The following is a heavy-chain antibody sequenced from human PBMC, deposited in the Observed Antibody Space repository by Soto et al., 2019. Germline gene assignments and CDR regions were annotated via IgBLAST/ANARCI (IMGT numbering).Heavy chain of an antibody. J-gene: IGHJ6*02. CDR1: GFTFSSYS. CDR3: AIAARDYYYYGMDV. Sequence: GGSLRLSCAASGFTFSSYSMNWVRQAPGKGLEWVSYISSSSSTIYYADSVKGRFTISRDNAKNSLYLQMNSLRDEDTAVYYCAIAARDYYYYGMDVWGQGTTVTVSS. V-gene: IGHV3-48*02. CDR2: ISSSSSTI. D-gene: IGHD6-6*01.